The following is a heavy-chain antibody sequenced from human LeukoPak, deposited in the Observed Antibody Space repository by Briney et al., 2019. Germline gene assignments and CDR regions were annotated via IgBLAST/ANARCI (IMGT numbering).Heavy chain of an antibody. CDR2: IIPIFGTA. J-gene: IGHJ3*02. Sequence: ASVKVSCKASGGTFSSYAISWVRQAPGQGLEWMGGIIPIFGTANYAQKFQGRVTITTDESTSTAYMELSSLRSEDTVVYYCARGYGGYCSSTSCYSAFDIWGQGTMVTVSS. CDR1: GGTFSSYA. CDR3: ARGYGGYCSSTSCYSAFDI. D-gene: IGHD2-2*02. V-gene: IGHV1-69*05.